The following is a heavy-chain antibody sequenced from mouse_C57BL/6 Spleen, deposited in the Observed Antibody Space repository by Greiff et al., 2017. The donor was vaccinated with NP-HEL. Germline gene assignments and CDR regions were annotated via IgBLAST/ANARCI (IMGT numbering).Heavy chain of an antibody. CDR1: GFNIKDDY. CDR3: TTRGSSAAMDY. D-gene: IGHD3-2*02. J-gene: IGHJ4*01. Sequence: EVQLQQSGAELVRPGASVKLSCTASGFNIKDDYMLWVKQRPEQGLEWIGWIDPENGDTEYASKFQGKATITADTSSNTAYLQLSSLTSEDTAVYYCTTRGSSAAMDYWGQGTSVTVSS. CDR2: IDPENGDT. V-gene: IGHV14-4*01.